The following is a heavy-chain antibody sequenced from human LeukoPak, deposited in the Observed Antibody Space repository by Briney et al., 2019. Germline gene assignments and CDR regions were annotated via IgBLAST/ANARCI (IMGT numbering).Heavy chain of an antibody. J-gene: IGHJ5*02. D-gene: IGHD6-13*01. CDR3: ARHEGVAAAGTQTWFDP. CDR2: IYYSGST. CDR1: GGSISSYY. Sequence: ASETLSLTCTVSGGSISSYYWSWIRQPPGKGLEWIGYIYYSGSTNYNPSLKSRVTISVDTSKNQFSLKLSSVTAADTAVYYCARHEGVAAAGTQTWFDPWGQGTLVTVSS. V-gene: IGHV4-59*08.